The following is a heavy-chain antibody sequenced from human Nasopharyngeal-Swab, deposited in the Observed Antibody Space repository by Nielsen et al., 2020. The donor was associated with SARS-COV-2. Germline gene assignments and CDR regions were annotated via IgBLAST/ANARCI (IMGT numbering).Heavy chain of an antibody. Sequence: ESLKISCAVYGGSFSGYYWSWIRQPPGKGLEWIGEINHSGSTNYNPSLKSRVTISVDTSKNQFSLKLSSVTAADTAVYYCARGRGSSSWYLRFDYWCQGTLVTVSS. CDR3: ARGRGSSSWYLRFDY. J-gene: IGHJ4*02. D-gene: IGHD6-13*01. CDR2: INHSGST. CDR1: GGSFSGYY. V-gene: IGHV4-34*01.